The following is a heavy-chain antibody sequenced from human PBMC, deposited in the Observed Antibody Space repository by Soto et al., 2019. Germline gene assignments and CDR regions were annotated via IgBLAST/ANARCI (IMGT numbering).Heavy chain of an antibody. CDR2: IHHSGST. Sequence: SETRSLTCAGYGGSFSAYDWSGIRQPPGKGLEWIGEIHHSGSTNYNPSLKSLVTISVDTSKNQFSLKLSSVTAADTAVYYCARGVGQLVALAYWGQGTLVHVSS. J-gene: IGHJ4*02. V-gene: IGHV4-34*01. CDR3: ARGVGQLVALAY. CDR1: GGSFSAYD. D-gene: IGHD6-6*01.